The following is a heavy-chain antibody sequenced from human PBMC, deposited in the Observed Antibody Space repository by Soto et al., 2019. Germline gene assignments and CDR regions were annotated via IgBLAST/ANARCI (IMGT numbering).Heavy chain of an antibody. J-gene: IGHJ4*02. V-gene: IGHV1-69*08. CDR3: ARDSRRDGSRGY. D-gene: IGHD5-12*01. Sequence: QVQLVQSGAEVKKPGSSVKVSCKASGGTFSSYTISWVRQAPGQGLEWMGRIIPILGIANYAQKFQGRVTITAEKSTSTAYMELSSLRSEDTAVYYCARDSRRDGSRGYWGQGTLVTVSS. CDR2: IIPILGIA. CDR1: GGTFSSYT.